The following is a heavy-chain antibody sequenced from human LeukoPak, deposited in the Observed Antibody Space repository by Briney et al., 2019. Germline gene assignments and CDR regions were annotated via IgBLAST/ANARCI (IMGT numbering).Heavy chain of an antibody. Sequence: NPSETLSLTCTVSGGSVSSXXXXXXWIXXXXXXXXEWIGYXYYSGSTNXXXSXXXRVTXSVDTSKNQFSLKLSSVTAADTAVYYCARVGRDMQGDYWGQGTLVTVSS. CDR1: GGSVSSXXXX. CDR3: ARVGRDMQGDY. J-gene: IGHJ4*02. V-gene: IGHV4-61*01. CDR2: XYYSGST.